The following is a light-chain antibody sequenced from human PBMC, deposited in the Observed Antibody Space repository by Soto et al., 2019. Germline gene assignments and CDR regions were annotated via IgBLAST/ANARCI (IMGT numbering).Light chain of an antibody. V-gene: IGKV1-5*01. CDR3: QQYKSYSGT. J-gene: IGKJ1*01. CDR2: DAS. CDR1: QSISSW. Sequence: DIQMTQSPSTLSASVGDRVTITCRASQSISSWLAWYQQKPGKAPKLLIYDASSLESGVPSRFSGSGSGTEFPLTISNLQPDDFATYYCQQYKSYSGTFGQGTKVEIK.